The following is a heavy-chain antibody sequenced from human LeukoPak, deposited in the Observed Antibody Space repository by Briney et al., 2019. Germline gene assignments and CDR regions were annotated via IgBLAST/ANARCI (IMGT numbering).Heavy chain of an antibody. V-gene: IGHV4-39*01. CDR2: IYYSGST. J-gene: IGHJ4*02. D-gene: IGHD5-18*01. Sequence: ESSETLSLTCTVSGGSISSSSYYWGWIRQPPGKGLEWIGSIYYSGSTYYNPSLKSRVTISVDTSKNQFSLKLSSVTAADTAVYYCARHRQTVDTDHGELFDYWGQGTLVTVSS. CDR1: GGSISSSSYY. CDR3: ARHRQTVDTDHGELFDY.